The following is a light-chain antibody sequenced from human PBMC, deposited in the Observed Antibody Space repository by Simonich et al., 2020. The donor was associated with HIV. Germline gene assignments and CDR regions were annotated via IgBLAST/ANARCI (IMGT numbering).Light chain of an antibody. CDR2: WAT. V-gene: IGKV4-1*01. Sequence: DIVMTQSPDSLAVSLGERATINCKSSRNVLYSSNNKNYLAWYQQKPVQPPTLLLYWATPRESGVPDRFSGSGSGTDFTLTISSLQAEDVAVSYCQQYYSTPPTFGQGTKVEIK. CDR3: QQYYSTPPT. J-gene: IGKJ1*01. CDR1: RNVLYSSNNKNY.